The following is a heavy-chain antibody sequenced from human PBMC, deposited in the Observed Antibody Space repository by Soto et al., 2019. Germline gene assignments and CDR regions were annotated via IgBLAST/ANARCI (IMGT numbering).Heavy chain of an antibody. Sequence: QVQLQESGPGLVKPSETLSLTCTVSGGSISSYYWSWIRQPPGKGLEWIGYIYYSGSTNYNPSLKSRVTISVDTSKNQFSLKLSSVTAADTAVYCCARDRRHSSGSNYYFDYWGQGTLVTVSS. CDR3: ARDRRHSSGSNYYFDY. V-gene: IGHV4-59*01. D-gene: IGHD6-19*01. CDR2: IYYSGST. CDR1: GGSISSYY. J-gene: IGHJ4*02.